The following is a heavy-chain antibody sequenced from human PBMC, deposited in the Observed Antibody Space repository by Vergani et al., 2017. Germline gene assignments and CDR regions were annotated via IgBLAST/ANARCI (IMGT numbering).Heavy chain of an antibody. CDR3: ARDGASRYCGCDCHLYYMDV. CDR1: GFTFDDYA. V-gene: IGHV3-9*01. CDR2: ISWNSGSI. D-gene: IGHD2-21*01. J-gene: IGHJ6*03. Sequence: EVQLLESGGGLAQPGGSLRLSCAASGFTFDDYAMHWVRQAPGKGLEWVSGISWNSGSIGYADSVKGRFTISRDNAKNSLYLQMNSLRAEDTALYYGARDGASRYCGCDCHLYYMDVWGKGTTVTVSS.